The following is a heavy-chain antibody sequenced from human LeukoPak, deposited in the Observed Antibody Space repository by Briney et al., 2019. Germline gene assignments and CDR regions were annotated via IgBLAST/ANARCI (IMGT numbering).Heavy chain of an antibody. J-gene: IGHJ6*02. CDR2: ISAYNGNT. D-gene: IGHD6-13*01. CDR1: GGTFSSYA. CDR3: ARGGSSSPPGLDA. Sequence: ASVKVSCKASGGTFSSYAISWVRQAPGQGLEWMGWISAYNGNTNYAQKFRDRVIMTTDTSTTTVYMELWSLTSDDTAVYYCARGGSSSPPGLDAWGQGTTVTVSS. V-gene: IGHV1-18*01.